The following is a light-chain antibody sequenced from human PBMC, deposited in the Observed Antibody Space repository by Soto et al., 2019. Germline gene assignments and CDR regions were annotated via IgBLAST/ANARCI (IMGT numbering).Light chain of an antibody. CDR2: GAS. V-gene: IGKV3-20*01. Sequence: EIVLTQSPGPLSLSPGARATLSCRASQSVNNNYLAWYQQKPGPAPRLLIYGASSRATGIPARFSGRGSGIDFTLTSSRREPEDLAGYYGQQYGRAQYTHRQGA. J-gene: IGKJ2*01. CDR3: QQYGRAQYT. CDR1: QSVNNNY.